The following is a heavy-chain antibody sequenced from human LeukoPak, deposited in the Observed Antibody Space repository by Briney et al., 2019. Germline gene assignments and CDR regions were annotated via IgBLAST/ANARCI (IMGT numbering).Heavy chain of an antibody. CDR3: ARSMVRAVTQVASDY. Sequence: GASVKVSCKASGYTYSDYGISWARQAPGQGLEWMGWISTYNGNTIYAEKLQGRVTMTTDTSTSTAYMELRSLRSDDTAVYYCARSMVRAVTQVASDYWGQGTLVTVSS. V-gene: IGHV1-18*01. CDR2: ISTYNGNT. D-gene: IGHD3-10*01. CDR1: GYTYSDYG. J-gene: IGHJ4*02.